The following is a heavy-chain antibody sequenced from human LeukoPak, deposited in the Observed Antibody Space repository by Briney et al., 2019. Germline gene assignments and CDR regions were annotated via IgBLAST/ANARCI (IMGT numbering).Heavy chain of an antibody. CDR1: GFTVSSNY. V-gene: IGHV3-53*01. Sequence: GGSLRLSCAASGFTVSSNYMSWVRQAPGKGLEGVSIIYSGGSTYYADSVKGRFPISRDNSKNTLYLQMNSLRAEDTAVYYCAGDRLGYCSGGSCYRFDPWGQGTLVTVSS. CDR2: IYSGGST. J-gene: IGHJ5*02. CDR3: AGDRLGYCSGGSCYRFDP. D-gene: IGHD2-15*01.